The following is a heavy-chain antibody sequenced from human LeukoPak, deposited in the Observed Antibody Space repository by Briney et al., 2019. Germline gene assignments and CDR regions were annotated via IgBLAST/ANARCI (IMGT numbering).Heavy chain of an antibody. V-gene: IGHV3-33*05. J-gene: IGHJ6*03. CDR2: ISYDGSNK. Sequence: GGSLRLSCAASGFTFSTYGMQWVRQAPGKGLEWVAVISYDGSNKYYADSVKGRFTISRDNSKNTLYLQMNSLRAEDTAVYYCARGFSSGPLYYYYMDVWGKGTTVTVSS. CDR3: ARGFSSGPLYYYYMDV. CDR1: GFTFSTYG.